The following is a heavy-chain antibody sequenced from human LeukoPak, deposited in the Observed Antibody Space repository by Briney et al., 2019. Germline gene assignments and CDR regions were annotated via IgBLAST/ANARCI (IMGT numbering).Heavy chain of an antibody. CDR2: IWYDGSNK. V-gene: IGHV3-33*01. Sequence: GGSLRLSCAASGLTFSSYGMHWVRQAPGKGLEWVAVIWYDGSNKYYADSVKGRLTISRDNSKNTLYLQMNSLRAEDTAVYYCARDAATGYSGYEVFDYWGQGTLVTVSS. CDR3: ARDAATGYSGYEVFDY. J-gene: IGHJ4*02. D-gene: IGHD5-12*01. CDR1: GLTFSSYG.